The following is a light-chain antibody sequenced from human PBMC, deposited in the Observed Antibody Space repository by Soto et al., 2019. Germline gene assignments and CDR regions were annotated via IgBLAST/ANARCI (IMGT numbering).Light chain of an antibody. Sequence: QPVLTQPASVSGSPGQSITISCTGTSSDVGGYNYVSWYQQHPGKAPKLMIYEVSNRPSGVSNRFFASKSGNTASLTISGLQAEDEADYYCSSYTSSSTYVFGTGTKLTVL. J-gene: IGLJ1*01. CDR2: EVS. CDR3: SSYTSSSTYV. V-gene: IGLV2-14*01. CDR1: SSDVGGYNY.